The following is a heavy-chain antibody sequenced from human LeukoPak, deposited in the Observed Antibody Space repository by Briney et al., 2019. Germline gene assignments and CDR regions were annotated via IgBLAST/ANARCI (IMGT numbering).Heavy chain of an antibody. CDR1: GFTFSSYS. CDR2: ISSSSSTI. D-gene: IGHD3-9*01. V-gene: IGHV3-48*01. Sequence: PGGSLRLSCAASGFTFSSYSMNWVRQAPGKGLEWVSYISSSSSTIYYADSVKGRFTISRDNAKNSLYLQMNSLRAEDTAVYYCARGRYFDWLLPNDAFDIWGQGTMVTVSS. CDR3: ARGRYFDWLLPNDAFDI. J-gene: IGHJ3*02.